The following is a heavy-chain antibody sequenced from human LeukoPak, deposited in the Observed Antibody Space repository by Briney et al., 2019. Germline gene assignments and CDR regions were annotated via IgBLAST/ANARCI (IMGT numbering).Heavy chain of an antibody. J-gene: IGHJ6*03. CDR2: ISSSGSTI. CDR1: GFTFSDYY. D-gene: IGHD3-10*01. CDR3: ARDVMVRGVRHRYYMDV. Sequence: GGSLRLSCAASGFTFSDYYMSWIRQAPGKGLEWVSYISSSGSTIYYADSVKGRFTISRDNAKNSLYLQMNGLRAEDTAAYYCARDVMVRGVRHRYYMDVWGKGTTVTVSS. V-gene: IGHV3-11*04.